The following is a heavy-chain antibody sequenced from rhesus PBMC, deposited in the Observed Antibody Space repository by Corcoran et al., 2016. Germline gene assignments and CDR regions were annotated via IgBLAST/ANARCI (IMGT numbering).Heavy chain of an antibody. Sequence: QLQLQESGPGLVKPSATLSVTCAVSGGSISRSYWSWIRHAPGTGLEWIGYISCSGSSTNYNPSLKSRVTPSVDTSKDQVSLKLSAATTADTAAYYCARWGEVLQFLDWSSSPPLDYWGQGVLVTVSS. D-gene: IGHD3-3*01. J-gene: IGHJ4*01. CDR1: GGSISRSY. CDR3: ARWGEVLQFLDWSSSPPLDY. CDR2: ISCSGSST. V-gene: IGHV4-169*01.